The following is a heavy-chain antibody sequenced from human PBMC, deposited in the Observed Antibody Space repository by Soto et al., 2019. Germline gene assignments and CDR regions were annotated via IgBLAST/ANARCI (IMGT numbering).Heavy chain of an antibody. CDR3: ARGPVVTPFVDY. CDR2: IYYSGST. Sequence: LSLTCTVSGGSVTSGNYYWSWIRQPPGKGLEWIGHIYYSGSTNYNPSLKSRVTISVDASKNQFSLRLSSVTAADTAIYYCARGPVVTPFVDYWGQGTLVTVSS. J-gene: IGHJ4*02. D-gene: IGHD2-21*02. V-gene: IGHV4-61*01. CDR1: GGSVTSGNYY.